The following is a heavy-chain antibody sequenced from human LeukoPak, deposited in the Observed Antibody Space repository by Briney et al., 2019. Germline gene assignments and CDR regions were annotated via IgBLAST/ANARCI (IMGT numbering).Heavy chain of an antibody. CDR1: GGSFSGYY. D-gene: IGHD6-19*01. CDR2: INHSGST. Sequence: SETLSLTCAVYGGSFSGYYWSWIRQPPGKGLEWIGEINHSGSTNYSPSLKSRVTISVDTSKNQFSLKLSSVTAADTAVYYCARGGVAVAAQLYYYYYGMDFWGQGTTVTVSS. J-gene: IGHJ6*02. CDR3: ARGGVAVAAQLYYYYYGMDF. V-gene: IGHV4-34*01.